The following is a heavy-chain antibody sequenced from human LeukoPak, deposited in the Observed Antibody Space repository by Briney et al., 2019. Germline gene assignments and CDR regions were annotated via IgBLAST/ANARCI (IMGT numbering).Heavy chain of an antibody. J-gene: IGHJ4*02. V-gene: IGHV3-9*01. CDR1: GFTFDDYA. CDR3: AKDMHY. CDR2: ISWNSGSI. Sequence: GGSLRLSCAASGFTFDDYAMHWVRQAPGKGLEWVSGISWNSGSIGYADSVKGRFTISRDNAKNSLYLQMNSLRAEDTALYYCAKDMHYWGQGTLDTVSS.